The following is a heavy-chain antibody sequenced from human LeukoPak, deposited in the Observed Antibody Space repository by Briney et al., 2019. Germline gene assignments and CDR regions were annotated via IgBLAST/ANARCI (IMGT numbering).Heavy chain of an antibody. CDR2: IDRGDSDT. CDR3: ARGEYDSTGYCPN. D-gene: IGHD3-22*01. J-gene: IGHJ4*02. Sequence: GAPLQISTKGSGCRFTSYWSGWGRRMPGKGVEGMGIIDRGDSDTRYSTSFQGHVTISADKSISSAYLQWRSLKASDTAMYDCARGEYDSTGYCPNWGQGTLVTVSS. CDR1: GCRFTSYW. V-gene: IGHV5-51*01.